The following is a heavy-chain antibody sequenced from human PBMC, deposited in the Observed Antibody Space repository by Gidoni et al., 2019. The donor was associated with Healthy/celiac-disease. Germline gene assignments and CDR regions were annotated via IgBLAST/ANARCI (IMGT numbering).Heavy chain of an antibody. CDR2: IWYDGSNK. CDR3: ARSGETRLYYFDY. V-gene: IGHV3-33*01. D-gene: IGHD2-15*01. CDR1: GFTFSSYG. J-gene: IGHJ4*02. Sequence: QVQLVESGGGVVQPGRSLRLPCAAAGFTFSSYGMHWVRQAPGKGLEWVAVIWYDGSNKYYADSVKGRFTISRDNSKNTLYLQMNSLRAEDTAVYYCARSGETRLYYFDYWGQGTLVTVSS.